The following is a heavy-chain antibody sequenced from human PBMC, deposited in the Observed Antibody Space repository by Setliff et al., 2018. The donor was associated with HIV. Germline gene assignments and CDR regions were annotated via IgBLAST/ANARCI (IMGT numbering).Heavy chain of an antibody. Sequence: PGGSLRLSCAASGFTFSSYGMHWVRQTPGKGLEWVSAAGYSGASTYYADSVKGRFTISRDNSKNTLYLQMNSLRGDDTGLYYCAKDYATTFWEYNWFDLWGQGTLVTVSS. CDR3: AKDYATTFWEYNWFDL. D-gene: IGHD3-3*01. CDR1: GFTFSSYG. V-gene: IGHV3-23*01. J-gene: IGHJ5*02. CDR2: AGYSGAST.